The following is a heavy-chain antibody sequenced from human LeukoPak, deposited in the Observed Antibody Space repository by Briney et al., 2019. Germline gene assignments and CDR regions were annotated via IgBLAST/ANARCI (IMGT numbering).Heavy chain of an antibody. Sequence: GGSLSLSCAASGFTFSSYSMSWVRQAPGKGLEWVSSISRSRSDIYYADSVKGRCTISRDNAKNSLYLQLNSLRAEDTAVYYCAALTGHFGMDVWGQGTTDTLFS. D-gene: IGHD7-27*01. CDR3: AALTGHFGMDV. CDR1: GFTFSSYS. J-gene: IGHJ6*02. CDR2: ISRSRSDI. V-gene: IGHV3-21*01.